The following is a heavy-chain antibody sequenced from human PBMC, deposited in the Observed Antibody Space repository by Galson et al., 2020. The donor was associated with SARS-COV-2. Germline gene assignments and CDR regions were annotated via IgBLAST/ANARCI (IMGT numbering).Heavy chain of an antibody. CDR1: GFTFSSYA. J-gene: IGHJ6*02. V-gene: IGHV3-30*04. CDR2: ISYDGSNK. CDR3: ARGFHGSYYYGMDV. D-gene: IGHD1-26*01. Sequence: GESLKISCAASGFTFSSYAMHWVRQAPGKGLEWVAVISYDGSNKYYADSVKGRFTISRDNSKNTLYLQMNSLRAEDTAVYYCARGFHGSYYYGMDVWGQGTTVTVSS.